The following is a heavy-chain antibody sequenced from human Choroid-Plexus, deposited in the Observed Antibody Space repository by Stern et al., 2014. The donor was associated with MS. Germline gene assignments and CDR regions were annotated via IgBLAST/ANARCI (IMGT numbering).Heavy chain of an antibody. Sequence: VQLVESGGGVVQPGRPLRLSCVASGFTFGSCAMHWVRQAPGQGLEWVAGLSYGGNNKYYADSVKGRFTISRDNSQNTLYMQMSSLRPEDTAVYYCAKDRQYLTYFFDHWGQGSLVTVSS. V-gene: IGHV3-30*18. CDR3: AKDRQYLTYFFDH. J-gene: IGHJ5*02. D-gene: IGHD2/OR15-2a*01. CDR1: GFTFGSCA. CDR2: LSYGGNNK.